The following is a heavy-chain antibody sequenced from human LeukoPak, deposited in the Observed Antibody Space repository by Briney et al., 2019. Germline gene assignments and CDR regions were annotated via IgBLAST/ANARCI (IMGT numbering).Heavy chain of an antibody. CDR1: GVSVSSGSYY. Sequence: SETLSLTCTVSGVSVSSGSYYWSWLRQPPGKGLEWIGYIYYSESTNYNPSLKSRVTISVDTSKNQFSLKLSSVTAADTAVYYCARVMRTAKKVLDYWGQETLVTVSS. CDR3: ARVMRTAKKVLDY. V-gene: IGHV4-61*01. CDR2: IYYSEST. D-gene: IGHD3-3*01. J-gene: IGHJ4*02.